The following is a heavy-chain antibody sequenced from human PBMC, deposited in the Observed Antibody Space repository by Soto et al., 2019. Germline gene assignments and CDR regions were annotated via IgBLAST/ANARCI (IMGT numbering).Heavy chain of an antibody. V-gene: IGHV4-30-2*01. J-gene: IGHJ1*01. CDR3: VSGAAAGGVGSFQH. D-gene: IGHD6-13*01. CDR1: GGSISSGGYS. Sequence: QLQLQESGSGLVKPSQTLSLTCAVSGGSISSGGYSWSWIRQPPGKGLEWIGYIYHSGSTYYNPSLKSRVTRSVDRSKNQFALKLSSVAAADTAVYYCVSGAAAGGVGSFQHWGQGTLVTVSS. CDR2: IYHSGST.